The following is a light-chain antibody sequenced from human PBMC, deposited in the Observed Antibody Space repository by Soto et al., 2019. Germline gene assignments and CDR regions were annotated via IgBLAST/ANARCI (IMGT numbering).Light chain of an antibody. J-gene: IGLJ2*01. Sequence: QSVLTQPPSVSAAPGQKVTVSCSGSRSNIGNNYVSWYQHLPGTAPKLLIYDDNRRPSGIPDRFSGSKSGSSATLGISGLQTGDEADYYCGTWDSTLRAVVFGGGTKVTVL. CDR3: GTWDSTLRAVV. CDR1: RSNIGNNY. CDR2: DDN. V-gene: IGLV1-51*01.